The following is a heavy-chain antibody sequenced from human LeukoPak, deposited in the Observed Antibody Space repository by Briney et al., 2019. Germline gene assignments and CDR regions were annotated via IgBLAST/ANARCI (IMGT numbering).Heavy chain of an antibody. CDR2: VYADETT. Sequence: GGSLRLSCAASGFTVNSNYMNWVRQAPGKGLEWVSVVYADETTYYADSVKGRFTISRDNSKNTLYLQMNSLRAEDTALYYCARDPEIWDSGSYYFDYWGQGTLVTVSS. D-gene: IGHD1-26*01. V-gene: IGHV3-53*01. CDR1: GFTVNSNY. J-gene: IGHJ4*02. CDR3: ARDPEIWDSGSYYFDY.